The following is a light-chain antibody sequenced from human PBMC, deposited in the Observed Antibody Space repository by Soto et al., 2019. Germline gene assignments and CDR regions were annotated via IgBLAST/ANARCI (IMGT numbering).Light chain of an antibody. CDR2: GAS. CDR3: QQYHKWPPYT. V-gene: IGKV3-15*01. Sequence: EIVMTQSPANLSVSPGVRATLSCRASQSVSSNLAWYQQKPGQGPRLLIYGASTRATSIPARFSGSGSATEFPLTINSLQSEDFAVYNCQQYHKWPPYTFGQGTTLAIK. J-gene: IGKJ2*01. CDR1: QSVSSN.